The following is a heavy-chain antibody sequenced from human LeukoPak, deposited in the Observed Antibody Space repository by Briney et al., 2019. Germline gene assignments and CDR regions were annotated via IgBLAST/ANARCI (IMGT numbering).Heavy chain of an antibody. D-gene: IGHD3-3*01. V-gene: IGHV4-34*01. CDR3: ARGLASGYPPIPFDY. CDR2: INHSGST. CDR1: GGSFSGYY. Sequence: PSETLSLTCAVYGGSFSGYYWSWIRQPPGKGLEWIGEINHSGSTKYNSSLKSRVTISVDTSKNQFSLNLSSVTAADTAVYYCARGLASGYPPIPFDYWGQGTLVTVSS. J-gene: IGHJ4*02.